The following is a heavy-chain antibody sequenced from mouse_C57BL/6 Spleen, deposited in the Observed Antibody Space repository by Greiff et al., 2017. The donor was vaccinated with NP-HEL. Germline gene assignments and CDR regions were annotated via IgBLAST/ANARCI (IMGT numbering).Heavy chain of an antibody. CDR3: ARDWSRGYYYAMDY. CDR2: IDPSDSYT. Sequence: QVQLQQPGAELVRPGTSVKLSCKASGYTFTSYWMHWVKQRPGQGLEWIGVIDPSDSYTNYNQKFKGKATLTVDTSSSTAYMQLSSLTSEDSAVYYCARDWSRGYYYAMDYWGQGTSVTVSS. J-gene: IGHJ4*01. V-gene: IGHV1-59*01. D-gene: IGHD3-1*01. CDR1: GYTFTSYW.